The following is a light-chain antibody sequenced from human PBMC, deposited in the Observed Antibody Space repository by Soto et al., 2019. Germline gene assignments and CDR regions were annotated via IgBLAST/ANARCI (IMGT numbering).Light chain of an antibody. CDR2: EVG. CDR3: CSYAGSSTYVV. J-gene: IGLJ2*01. V-gene: IGLV2-23*02. Sequence: QSALTQPASVSGSPGQSITISCAGTSSDVGAYNYVSWYQQHPGKAPKLVIYEVGDRPSGVSNRFSGSKSGNTASLTISGLQAEDEADYYCCSYAGSSTYVVFGGGTKLTVL. CDR1: SSDVGAYNY.